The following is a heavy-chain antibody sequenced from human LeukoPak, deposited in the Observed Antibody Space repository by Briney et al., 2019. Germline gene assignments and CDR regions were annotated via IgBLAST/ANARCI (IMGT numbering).Heavy chain of an antibody. J-gene: IGHJ4*02. Sequence: GRSLRLSCAASGFTFSSYGMHWVRQAPGKGLEWVAVIWYDGSNKYYADSVKGRFTISRDNSKNTLYLQMNSLRAEDTAVYYCARDGTSGYDFDYWGQGTLVTVSS. CDR1: GFTFSSYG. CDR2: IWYDGSNK. D-gene: IGHD5-12*01. CDR3: ARDGTSGYDFDY. V-gene: IGHV3-33*01.